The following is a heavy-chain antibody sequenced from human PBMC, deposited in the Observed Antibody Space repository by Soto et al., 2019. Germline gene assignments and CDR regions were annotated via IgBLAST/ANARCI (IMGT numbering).Heavy chain of an antibody. CDR2: ISSGSDYI. J-gene: IGHJ3*01. Sequence: EVPLVESGGGLVKPGGSLRLSCAASGFTFSIYSMNWVRQAPGKGLEWVSSISSGSDYIFYADSVKGRFTISRDNAKNSLFLQMNSLTAEDTAVYYCARSPVGDAFNVWGQGTVVTVSS. V-gene: IGHV3-21*01. CDR3: ARSPVGDAFNV. CDR1: GFTFSIYS.